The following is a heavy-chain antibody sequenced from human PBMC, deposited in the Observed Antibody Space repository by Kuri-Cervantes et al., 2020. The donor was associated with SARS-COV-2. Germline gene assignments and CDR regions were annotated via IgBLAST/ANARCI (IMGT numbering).Heavy chain of an antibody. CDR2: IVVGSGNT. CDR1: GFTFTSSA. V-gene: IGHV1-58*02. CDR3: AADSRGSGSYLDY. D-gene: IGHD3-10*01. J-gene: IGHJ4*02. Sequence: SVKVSCKASGFTFTSSAMQWVRQARGQRLEWIGWIVVGSGNTNYAQKFQERVTITRDMSTSTAYMELSSLRSEDTAVYYCAADSRGSGSYLDYWGQGTLVTVSS.